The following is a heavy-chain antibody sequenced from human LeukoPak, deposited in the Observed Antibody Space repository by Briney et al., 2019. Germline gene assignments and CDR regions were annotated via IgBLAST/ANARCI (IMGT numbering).Heavy chain of an antibody. CDR2: MSASDGSI. J-gene: IGHJ4*02. V-gene: IGHV3-23*01. D-gene: IGHD3-22*01. CDR3: ARVRGSGSQPFDY. Sequence: PGGSLRLSCAASGFTFSSYAMRWGRQGPGKGLEWVTRMSASDGSIYYADSVKGRFTISRDNSKNTLYLQMNSLRAEDTAVYYCARVRGSGSQPFDYWGQGTLVTVSS. CDR1: GFTFSSYA.